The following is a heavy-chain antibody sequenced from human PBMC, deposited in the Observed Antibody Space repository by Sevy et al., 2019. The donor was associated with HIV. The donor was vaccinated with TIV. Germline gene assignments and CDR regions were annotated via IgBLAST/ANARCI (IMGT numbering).Heavy chain of an antibody. CDR3: ALIENNNV. J-gene: IGHJ4*02. CDR1: GGSISSQS. Sequence: SETLSLTCTVSGGSISSQSWTWVRQPVGKGLEWVGHFYSSGGTDYNPSLKSRVTMSVDTSENSFFLKMTSVTAADTAVYYCALIENNNVWGQGILVTVSS. CDR2: FYSSGGT. D-gene: IGHD1-1*01. V-gene: IGHV4-4*07.